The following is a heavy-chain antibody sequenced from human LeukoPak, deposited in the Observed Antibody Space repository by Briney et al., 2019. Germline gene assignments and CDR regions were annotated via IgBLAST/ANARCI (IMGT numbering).Heavy chain of an antibody. V-gene: IGHV3-30*18. J-gene: IGHJ4*02. D-gene: IGHD2-15*01. CDR2: ISYDGSNK. CDR3: XKXXXXVVAATYFDY. Sequence: GGSLRLSCAASGFTFSSYGMHWVRQAPGKGLEWVAVISYDGSNKYYADSVKGRFTISRDNSKNTLYLQMNSLRAEDTAVYYCXKXXXXVVAATYFDYWGQGTLVTVSX. CDR1: GFTFSSYG.